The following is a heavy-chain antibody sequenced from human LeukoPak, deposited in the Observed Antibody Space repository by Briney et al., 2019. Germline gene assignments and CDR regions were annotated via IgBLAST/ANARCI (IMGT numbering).Heavy chain of an antibody. Sequence: SVKVSRKASGGTFSNSAISWVRQAPGQGLEWMGVFIPILGTANSTQKFQGRVTITADESTSTAYMELSSLRSEDTAVYYCAREGAPYYDILTGYYQYNWFDPWGQGTLVTVSS. CDR3: AREGAPYYDILTGYYQYNWFDP. J-gene: IGHJ5*02. CDR2: FIPILGTA. V-gene: IGHV1-69*01. D-gene: IGHD3-9*01. CDR1: GGTFSNSA.